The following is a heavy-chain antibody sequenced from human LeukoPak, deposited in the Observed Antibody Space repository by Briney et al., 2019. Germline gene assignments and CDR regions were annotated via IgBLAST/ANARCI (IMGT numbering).Heavy chain of an antibody. J-gene: IGHJ4*02. CDR3: ARGVVIAPQTFDY. Sequence: SETLSLTCTVSAYSISSGYYWGWIRQPPGKGLEWIGYIYYSGSTNYNPSLKSRVTISVDTSKNQFSLKLSSVTAADTAVYYCARGVVIAPQTFDYWGQGTLVTVSS. CDR1: AYSISSGYY. D-gene: IGHD2-21*01. CDR2: IYYSGST. V-gene: IGHV4-61*01.